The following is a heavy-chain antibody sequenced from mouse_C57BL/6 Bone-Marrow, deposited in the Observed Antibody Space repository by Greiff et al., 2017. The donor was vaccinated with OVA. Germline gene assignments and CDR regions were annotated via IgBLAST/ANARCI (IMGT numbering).Heavy chain of an antibody. CDR1: GYTFTDYY. CDR3: ASKFITTVEYYFDY. J-gene: IGHJ2*01. D-gene: IGHD1-1*01. CDR2: INPNNGGT. Sequence: EVQLQQSGPELVKPGASVKISCKASGYTFTDYYMNWVKQSHGKSLEWIGDINPNNGGTSYNQKFKGKATLTVDKSSSTAYMELRSLTSEDSAVYYCASKFITTVEYYFDYWGQGTTLTVSS. V-gene: IGHV1-26*01.